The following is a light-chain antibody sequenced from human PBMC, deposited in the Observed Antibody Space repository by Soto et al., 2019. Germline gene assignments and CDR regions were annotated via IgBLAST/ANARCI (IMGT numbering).Light chain of an antibody. CDR2: GAS. V-gene: IGKV3-20*01. J-gene: IGKJ3*01. Sequence: ETVLTQSPGTLSLSPGERAILSCRASQSVSNNYLGWYQQKPGQAPRLLIYGASSRATGIPDRFSGSGSGTDFTLTISRLEPEDFAVYYCQQYSSPPFTFGPGTKVDIK. CDR3: QQYSSPPFT. CDR1: QSVSNNY.